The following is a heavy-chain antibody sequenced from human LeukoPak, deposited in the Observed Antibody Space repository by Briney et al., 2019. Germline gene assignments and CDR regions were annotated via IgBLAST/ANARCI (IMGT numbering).Heavy chain of an antibody. D-gene: IGHD3-22*01. CDR2: IIPILGIA. J-gene: IGHJ4*02. CDR1: GGTFSSYT. Sequence: GASVKLSCNASGGTFSSYTISWVRQAPGQGLEWMGGIIPILGIANYAQKFQGRVTITADKSTSTAYMELSSLRSEDTAVYYCARSMTLYDSSGYYYDWGQGTLVTVSS. CDR3: ARSMTLYDSSGYYYD. V-gene: IGHV1-69*10.